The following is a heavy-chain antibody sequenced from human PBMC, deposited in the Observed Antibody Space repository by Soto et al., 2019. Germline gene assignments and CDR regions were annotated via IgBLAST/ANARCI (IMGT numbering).Heavy chain of an antibody. Sequence: SETLSLTCTVSGGSISSGGYYWSWIRQHPGRGLEGIGYIYYSGSIYYNPSLKSRVTISVDTSKNQFSLDLSSVTAADTAVYYCARVGYCSGGSCYGYYYYYGMDVWGQGTTVTVSS. CDR3: ARVGYCSGGSCYGYYYYYGMDV. D-gene: IGHD2-15*01. CDR1: GGSISSGGYY. CDR2: IYYSGSI. V-gene: IGHV4-31*03. J-gene: IGHJ6*02.